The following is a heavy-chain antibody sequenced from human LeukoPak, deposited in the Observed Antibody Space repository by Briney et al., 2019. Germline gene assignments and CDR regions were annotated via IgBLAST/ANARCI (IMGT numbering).Heavy chain of an antibody. CDR1: GYTFTGYY. CDR3: AQLGSTSDDAFDI. J-gene: IGHJ3*02. V-gene: IGHV1-2*02. Sequence: ASVNVSCKASGYTFTGYYMHWVRQAPGQGLEWMGWINPNSGGTNYAQNFQGRVTMTRDTSISTAYMELSRLRSDDTAVYYCAQLGSTSDDAFDIWGQGTKVTVFS. CDR2: INPNSGGT. D-gene: IGHD2-2*01.